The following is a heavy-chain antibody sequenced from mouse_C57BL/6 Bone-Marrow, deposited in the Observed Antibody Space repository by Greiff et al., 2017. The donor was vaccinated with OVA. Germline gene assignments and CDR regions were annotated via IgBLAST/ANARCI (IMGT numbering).Heavy chain of an antibody. CDR3: ARKGYYSNPWFAY. D-gene: IGHD2-5*01. V-gene: IGHV1-81*01. CDR2: IYPRSGNT. Sequence: VHLVESGAELARPGASVKLSCKASGYTFTSYGISWVKQRTGQGLEWIGEIYPRSGNTYYNEKFKGKATLTADKSSSTAYMELRSLTSEDSAVYFCARKGYYSNPWFAYWGQGTLVTVSA. J-gene: IGHJ3*01. CDR1: GYTFTSYG.